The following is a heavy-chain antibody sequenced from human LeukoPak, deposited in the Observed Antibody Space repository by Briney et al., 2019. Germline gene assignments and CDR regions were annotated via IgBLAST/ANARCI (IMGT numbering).Heavy chain of an antibody. CDR2: FDPEDGET. CDR3: ARDDGISSYYYYGMDV. J-gene: IGHJ6*02. D-gene: IGHD2/OR15-2a*01. Sequence: ASVKVSCKVSGYTLTELSMHWVRQAPGKGLEWMGGFDPEDGETIYAQKFQGRVTITADESTSTAYMELSSLRSEDTAVYYCARDDGISSYYYYGMDVWGQGTTVTVSS. V-gene: IGHV1-24*01. CDR1: GYTLTELS.